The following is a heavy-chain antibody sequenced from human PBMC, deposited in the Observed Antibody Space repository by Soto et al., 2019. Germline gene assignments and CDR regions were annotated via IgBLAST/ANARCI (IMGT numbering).Heavy chain of an antibody. D-gene: IGHD3-10*01. J-gene: IGHJ4*02. CDR3: ARDGGSGSYYTYDH. CDR2: INPNSGGT. V-gene: IGHV1-2*02. CDR1: GYTFTGYY. Sequence: GASVKVSCKASGYTFTGYYMHWVRQAPGQGLEWMGWINPNSGGTNYAQKFQGRVTMTRDTSISTAYMELSRLRSDDTAVYYCARDGGSGSYYTYDHWGQGTQVTVSS.